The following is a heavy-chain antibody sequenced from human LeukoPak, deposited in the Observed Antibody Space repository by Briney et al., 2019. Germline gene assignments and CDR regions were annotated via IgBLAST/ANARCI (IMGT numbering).Heavy chain of an antibody. CDR1: GGSIYSGSYY. CDR3: ASARRGNYWVDF. J-gene: IGHJ3*01. Sequence: NPSETLSLTCSVSGGSIYSGSYYWSWIRQPAGKGLEWIGRIYSSGSTDYDPSLKSRVTISVDTSKSQFSLKLSSVTAADTAVYYCASARRGNYWVDFWGRGTLVTVSS. D-gene: IGHD1-7*01. V-gene: IGHV4-61*02. CDR2: IYSSGST.